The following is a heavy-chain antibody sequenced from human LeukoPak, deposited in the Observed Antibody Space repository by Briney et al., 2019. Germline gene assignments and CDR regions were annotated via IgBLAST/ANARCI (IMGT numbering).Heavy chain of an antibody. V-gene: IGHV4-38-2*02. CDR1: GYSISSGYY. Sequence: SETLSLTCTVSGYSISSGYYWGWIRQPPGKGLEWIGSIYHSGSTYYNPSLKSRVTISVDTSKNQFSLKLSSVTAADTAVYYCARALSGYGSGSYTTFDIWGQGTMVTVSS. CDR3: ARALSGYGSGSYTTFDI. CDR2: IYHSGST. D-gene: IGHD3-10*01. J-gene: IGHJ3*02.